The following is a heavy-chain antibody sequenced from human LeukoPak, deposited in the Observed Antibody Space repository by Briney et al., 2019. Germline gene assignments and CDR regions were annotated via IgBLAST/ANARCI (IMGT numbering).Heavy chain of an antibody. CDR1: GFTFSSYA. CDR2: ISGSGGST. D-gene: IGHD6-13*01. Sequence: PGGSLRLSCAASGFTFSSYAMSWVRQAAGKGLEWVSDISGSGGSTYYADCVKGRFNISRENSMNTLYLQLNSLRAEDTAVYYSAIPLFLSDSRALAYWGQGTLVTVPS. V-gene: IGHV3-23*01. J-gene: IGHJ4*02. CDR3: AIPLFLSDSRALAY.